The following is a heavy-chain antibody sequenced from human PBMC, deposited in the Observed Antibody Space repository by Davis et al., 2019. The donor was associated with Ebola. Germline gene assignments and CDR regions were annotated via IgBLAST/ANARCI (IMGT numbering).Heavy chain of an antibody. Sequence: GGSLRLSCAASGFTFSSYAMHWVRQAPGKGLEWVSAISGSGGSTYYADSVEGRFSMSLDISKNLVYLQMDSLRPEDTATYFCAKMGNDFGDFPDNYWGQGTLVIVSS. V-gene: IGHV3-23*01. CDR3: AKMGNDFGDFPDNY. CDR1: GFTFSSYA. CDR2: ISGSGGST. D-gene: IGHD4-17*01. J-gene: IGHJ4*02.